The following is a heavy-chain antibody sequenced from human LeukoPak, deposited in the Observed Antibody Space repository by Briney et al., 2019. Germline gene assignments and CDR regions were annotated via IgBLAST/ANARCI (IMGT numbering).Heavy chain of an antibody. J-gene: IGHJ3*02. CDR2: ISSSSSYI. Sequence: GGSLRLSCAASGFTFSSYSMNWVRQAPGKGLEWVSSISSSSSYIYYADSVKGRFTISRDNAKNSLYLQMNSLRDEDTAVYYCARDPPFSQNAFDIWGQGTMVTVSS. CDR3: ARDPPFSQNAFDI. CDR1: GFTFSSYS. V-gene: IGHV3-21*01. D-gene: IGHD3-3*01.